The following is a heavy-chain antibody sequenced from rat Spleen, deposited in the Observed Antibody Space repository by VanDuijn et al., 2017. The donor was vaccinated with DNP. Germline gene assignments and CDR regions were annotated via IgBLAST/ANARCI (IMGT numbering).Heavy chain of an antibody. J-gene: IGHJ4*01. CDR3: ATSTGISLYAMDA. V-gene: IGHV5S10*01. Sequence: EVQLVESGGGLVQPGNSLKLSCAASGFTFSDYAMAWVRQSPKKGLEWVATIIYNGGTTYYRDSVKGRFTISRDNAKSTLYLQMDSLRSEDTATYYCATSTGISLYAMDAWGQGTSVTVSS. CDR2: IIYNGGTT. CDR1: GFTFSDYA. D-gene: IGHD1-9*01.